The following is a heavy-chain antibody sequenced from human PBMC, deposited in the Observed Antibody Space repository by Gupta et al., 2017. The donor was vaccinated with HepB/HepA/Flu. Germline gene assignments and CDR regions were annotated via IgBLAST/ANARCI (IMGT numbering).Heavy chain of an antibody. D-gene: IGHD3-22*01. V-gene: IGHV1-69*01. CDR3: ARGALYDMTGSYVEKFLH. CDR2: IIPLFGRA. CDR1: GSNFKNHA. Sequence: QVQLVQSGPEVKKPGSSVKLSCKISGSNFKNHAINWVRQAPGQGLEWMGAIIPLFGRANYAQKFQGRVTITADESTSTGYLDLRSLRSEDTALYYCARGALYDMTGSYVEKFLHWGQGTLVTVSS. J-gene: IGHJ1*01.